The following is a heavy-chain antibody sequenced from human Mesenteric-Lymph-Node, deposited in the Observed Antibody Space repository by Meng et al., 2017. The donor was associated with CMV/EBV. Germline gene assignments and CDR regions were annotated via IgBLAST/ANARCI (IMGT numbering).Heavy chain of an antibody. CDR2: ISYDGSNK. D-gene: IGHD6-13*01. J-gene: IGHJ6*02. CDR3: ARDKWIAAAGDDYYYYYYGMDV. V-gene: IGHV3-30*04. CDR1: GFTFSSYA. Sequence: GESLKISCAASGFTFSSYAMHWVRQAPGKGLEWVAVISYDGSNKYYADSVKGRFTISRDNSKNTLYLQMNSLRAEDTAVYYCARDKWIAAAGDDYYYYYYGMDVWGQGTTVTVSS.